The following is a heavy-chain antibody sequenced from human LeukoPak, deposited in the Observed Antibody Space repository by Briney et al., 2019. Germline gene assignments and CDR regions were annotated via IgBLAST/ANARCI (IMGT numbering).Heavy chain of an antibody. CDR2: INPSGGST. CDR1: GYTFTSYD. V-gene: IGHV1-46*01. J-gene: IGHJ4*02. Sequence: ASVKVSCKASGYTFTSYDINWVRQATGQGLEWMGIINPSGGSTSYAQKFQGRVTMTRDTSTSTVYMELSSLRSEDTAVYYCAMIAGSSIDYWGQGTLVTVSS. CDR3: AMIAGSSIDY. D-gene: IGHD3-10*01.